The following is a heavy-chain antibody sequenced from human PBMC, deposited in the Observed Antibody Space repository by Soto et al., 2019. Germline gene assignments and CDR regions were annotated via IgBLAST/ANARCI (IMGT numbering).Heavy chain of an antibody. Sequence: EVHLVESGGALLQPGESLRLSCAGSGFIFSDYSMNWVRQAPGKGLEWLAYSSKDNSPAYYADSVKGRFTLSRDNSKNTLYLQMNSLRAEDTAVYYCAKDIVVGVLSWPFDYWGQGTLVTVSS. V-gene: IGHV3-48*01. CDR3: AKDIVVGVLSWPFDY. D-gene: IGHD2-15*01. CDR1: GFIFSDYS. J-gene: IGHJ4*02. CDR2: SSKDNSPA.